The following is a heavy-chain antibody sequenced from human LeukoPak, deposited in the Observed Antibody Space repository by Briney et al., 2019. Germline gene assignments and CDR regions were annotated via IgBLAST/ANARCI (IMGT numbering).Heavy chain of an antibody. Sequence: ASVKVSCKASGYTFTSYYMHWVRQAPGQGLEWMAIINPSGGGTRYAQKFQGRVTMTRDKSTSKVYMELSSLRSEDTAVYYCARDPRPSYDSSDYYYPGDYWGQGTLVTVSS. CDR2: INPSGGGT. V-gene: IGHV1-46*01. D-gene: IGHD3-22*01. CDR1: GYTFTSYY. CDR3: ARDPRPSYDSSDYYYPGDY. J-gene: IGHJ4*02.